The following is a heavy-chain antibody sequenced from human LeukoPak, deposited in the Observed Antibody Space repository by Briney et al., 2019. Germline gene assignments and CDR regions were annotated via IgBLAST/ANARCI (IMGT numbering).Heavy chain of an antibody. CDR1: GGTFSSYG. Sequence: ASVRVSCKASGGTFSSYGLNWVRQAPGQGLEWMGGIIPMFDSPYYAQKFQGRVTITTDKVSSAVYLELSSLRFDDTAVYYCVRDITIALMGFDPWGQGTLVTVSS. J-gene: IGHJ5*02. D-gene: IGHD1-14*01. CDR3: VRDITIALMGFDP. CDR2: IIPMFDSP. V-gene: IGHV1-69*05.